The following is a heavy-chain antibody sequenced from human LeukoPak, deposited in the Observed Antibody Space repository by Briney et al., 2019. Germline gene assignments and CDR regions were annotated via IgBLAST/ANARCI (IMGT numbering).Heavy chain of an antibody. V-gene: IGHV1-69*06. Sequence: SVKVSCKASVGTFSSYAISWVRQAPRQGREWVGGGIPIFWTAHYAQKFQGTVKIPAEKSTRRAYMKLSSLRCEDTAVYYCAGEEVDSVVLPARDEAFDIWGQGTMVTVSS. CDR2: GIPIFWTA. CDR1: VGTFSSYA. CDR3: AGEEVDSVVLPARDEAFDI. D-gene: IGHD2-2*01. J-gene: IGHJ3*02.